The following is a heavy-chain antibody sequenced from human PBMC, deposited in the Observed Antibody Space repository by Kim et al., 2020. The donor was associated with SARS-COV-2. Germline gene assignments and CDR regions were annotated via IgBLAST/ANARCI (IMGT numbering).Heavy chain of an antibody. CDR3: ASTPHYYYGSGTTRAWFDP. V-gene: IGHV3-11*06. Sequence: GRFTISRDNAKNSLYLQMNSLRAEDTAVYYCASTPHYYYGSGTTRAWFDPWGQGTLVTVSS. J-gene: IGHJ5*02. D-gene: IGHD3-10*01.